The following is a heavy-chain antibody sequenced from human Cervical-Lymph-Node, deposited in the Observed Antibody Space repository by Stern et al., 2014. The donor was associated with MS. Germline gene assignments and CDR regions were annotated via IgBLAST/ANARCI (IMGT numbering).Heavy chain of an antibody. CDR1: GGSISSGDKY. CDR2: IHYRGGT. CDR3: ARVPDYGDAFFDY. D-gene: IGHD4-17*01. Sequence: VQLVQSGPGLVKPSQTLSLTCTASGGSISSGDKYRSWIRQPPGKGPERIGTIHYRGGTYSNPSLKSRATLTADTTKNQVHLNMNSMTAADTAVYYCARVPDYGDAFFDYWGQGILVTVSS. V-gene: IGHV4-30-4*01. J-gene: IGHJ4*02.